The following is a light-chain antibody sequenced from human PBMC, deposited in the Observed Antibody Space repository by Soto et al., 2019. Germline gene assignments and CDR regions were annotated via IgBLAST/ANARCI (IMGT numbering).Light chain of an antibody. CDR1: QGISSA. CDR2: DAS. J-gene: IGKJ5*01. V-gene: IGKV1-13*02. CDR3: QQFNSYPIT. Sequence: AIQLTQSPSSLSASVGDRVTITCRASQGISSALAWYQQKPGKDPKLLIYDASSLERGVPSRFSGSGSGTDFTLTISSLQPEDFATYYCQQFNSYPITFGQGTRLEIK.